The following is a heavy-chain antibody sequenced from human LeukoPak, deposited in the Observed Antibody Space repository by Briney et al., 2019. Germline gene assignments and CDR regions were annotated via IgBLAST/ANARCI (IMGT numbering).Heavy chain of an antibody. CDR2: VSASGDTT. Sequence: PGGSLRLSCGASGFTFSSYVMSWVRQAPGKGLEWVSAVSASGDTTFYADSVKGRFTISRDNSKNTLYLQMITLRAEDTAVYYCAVITPPDWFDPWGQGTLVTVSS. CDR1: GFTFSSYV. D-gene: IGHD3-22*01. CDR3: AVITPPDWFDP. V-gene: IGHV3-23*01. J-gene: IGHJ5*02.